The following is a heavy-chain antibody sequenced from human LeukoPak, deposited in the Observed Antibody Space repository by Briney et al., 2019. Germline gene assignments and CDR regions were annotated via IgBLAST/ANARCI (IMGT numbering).Heavy chain of an antibody. D-gene: IGHD3-9*01. J-gene: IGHJ6*02. Sequence: ASVKVSCKASGGTFSSYAISWVRQAPGQGLEWMGGIIPIFGTANYAQKFQGRVTITADESTSTAYMELSSLRSEDTAVYYCARDIRYFDWLLQNNNYYYYYGMDVWGQGTTVTVSS. CDR2: IIPIFGTA. V-gene: IGHV1-69*13. CDR1: GGTFSSYA. CDR3: ARDIRYFDWLLQNNNYYYYYGMDV.